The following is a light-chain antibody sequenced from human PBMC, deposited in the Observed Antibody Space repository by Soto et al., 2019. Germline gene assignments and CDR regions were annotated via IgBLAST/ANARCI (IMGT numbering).Light chain of an antibody. Sequence: DIHMTQSPSSLSASVGDRVTVTCRASQTVDTYLNWFQQTPGKAPKLLIYAAFTLQSGVPSRFSGSGSGTHFTLTISSLQPEDFATYYCQQSYITPWTFGQGTKVDIK. CDR2: AAF. CDR3: QQSYITPWT. CDR1: QTVDTY. V-gene: IGKV1-39*01. J-gene: IGKJ1*01.